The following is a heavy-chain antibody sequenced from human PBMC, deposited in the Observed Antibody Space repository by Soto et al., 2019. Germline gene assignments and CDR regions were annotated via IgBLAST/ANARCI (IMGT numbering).Heavy chain of an antibody. D-gene: IGHD2-15*01. CDR1: GFTFTSSA. Sequence: SVKVSCKASGFTFTSSAVQWVRQARGQRLEWIGWIVVGSGNTNYAQKFQERVTITRDMSTSTAYMELSSLRSEDTAVYYCAADRYCSSGSCYSGYWGQGSLVTVSS. V-gene: IGHV1-58*01. J-gene: IGHJ4*02. CDR3: AADRYCSSGSCYSGY. CDR2: IVVGSGNT.